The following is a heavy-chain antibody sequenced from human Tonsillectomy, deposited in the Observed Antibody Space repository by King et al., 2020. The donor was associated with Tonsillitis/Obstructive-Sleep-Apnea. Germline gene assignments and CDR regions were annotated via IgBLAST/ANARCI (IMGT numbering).Heavy chain of an antibody. J-gene: IGHJ3*02. Sequence: VQLVESGGGVVRPGGSLRLSCAASGFTFDDYGMSWVRQAPGKGLEWVSAINWNGGSTGYVDSVKGRFTISRDNAKNSLYLQMNSLRAEDTALYYCARGSIVVGPVKLASEGAFDIWGQGTMGTVSS. CDR3: ARGSIVVGPVKLASEGAFDI. CDR2: INWNGGST. V-gene: IGHV3-20*04. CDR1: GFTFDDYG. D-gene: IGHD2-2*01.